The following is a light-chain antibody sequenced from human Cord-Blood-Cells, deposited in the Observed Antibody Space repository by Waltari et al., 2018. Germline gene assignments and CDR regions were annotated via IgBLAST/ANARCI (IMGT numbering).Light chain of an antibody. CDR1: QSISNW. J-gene: IGKJ1*01. CDR3: QQYNSYPWT. Sequence: DTQMTQSPSTLSASVGEIVTITCRASQSISNWLAWYPQKPGKAPKLLIYDASSLESGVPSRSSGSGSGTEFTLTISSLQPDDFATYYCQQYNSYPWTFGQGTKVEIK. CDR2: DAS. V-gene: IGKV1-5*01.